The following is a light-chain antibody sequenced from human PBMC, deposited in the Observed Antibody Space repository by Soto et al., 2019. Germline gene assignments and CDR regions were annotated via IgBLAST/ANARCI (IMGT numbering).Light chain of an antibody. CDR1: SSDVGGYNY. CDR2: EVS. Sequence: QSALTQPPSASGSPGQSVTISCTGTSSDVGGYNYVSWYQQHPGKAPKLMISEVSKRPSGVPVRFSGSKSGNTASLTVSGLQAEDEADYYCSSFAGNNNLVFGGGTKVTVL. J-gene: IGLJ2*01. V-gene: IGLV2-8*01. CDR3: SSFAGNNNLV.